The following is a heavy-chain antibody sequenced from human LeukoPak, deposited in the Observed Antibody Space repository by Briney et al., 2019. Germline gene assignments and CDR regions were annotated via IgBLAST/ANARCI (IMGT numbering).Heavy chain of an antibody. CDR1: GYTFTSHV. D-gene: IGHD3-9*01. J-gene: IGHJ3*02. CDR3: ATKDLYYDILTGSHDAFDI. CDR2: IDTANGNT. Sequence: AASVKVSCKASGYTFTSHVIHWVRQAPGPRFDWMGWIDTANGNTQNSQNFQGRVTITSDTSASTAYMELSSLRSEDTAVYYCATKDLYYDILTGSHDAFDIWGQGTMVTVSS. V-gene: IGHV1-3*04.